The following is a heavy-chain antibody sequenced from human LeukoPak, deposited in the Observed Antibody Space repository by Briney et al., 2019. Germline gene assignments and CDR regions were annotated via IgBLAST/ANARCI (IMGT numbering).Heavy chain of an antibody. D-gene: IGHD2-8*01. J-gene: IGHJ3*02. V-gene: IGHV3-30*02. CDR3: ASSNGALDI. CDR1: GFTFSSYG. CDR2: IRNDGSDK. Sequence: GGSLRLSCAASGFTFSSYGMHWVRQAPGKGLEWVAFIRNDGSDKYHADSVKGRFTISRDNSKNTLYLQMNSLRDEDTAVYYCASSNGALDIWGQGTMVTVSS.